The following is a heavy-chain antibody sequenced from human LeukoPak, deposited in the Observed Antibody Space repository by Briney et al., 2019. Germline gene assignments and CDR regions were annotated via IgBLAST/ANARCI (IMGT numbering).Heavy chain of an antibody. CDR2: IYYSGST. V-gene: IGHV4-59*01. Sequence: PSETLSLTCTVSGGSISSYYWSWIRQPPGKGLVWIGYIYYSGSTNYNPSLKSRVTISVDTSKNQFSLKLSSVTAADTAVYYCARDNFGADYWGQGTLVTVSS. J-gene: IGHJ4*02. D-gene: IGHD3-3*01. CDR3: ARDNFGADY. CDR1: GGSISSYY.